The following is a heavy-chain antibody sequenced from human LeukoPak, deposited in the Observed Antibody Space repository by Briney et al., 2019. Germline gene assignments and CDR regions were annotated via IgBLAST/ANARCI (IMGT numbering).Heavy chain of an antibody. CDR1: GYTFTSYG. D-gene: IGHD4-17*01. Sequence: ASVKVSCKASGYTFTSYGISWVRQAPGQGLEWMGWISAYNGNTNYAQKLQGRVTMTEDTSTDTAYMELSSLRSEDTAVYYCATATVTTLPRFDPWGQGTLVTVSS. V-gene: IGHV1-18*01. CDR3: ATATVTTLPRFDP. CDR2: ISAYNGNT. J-gene: IGHJ5*02.